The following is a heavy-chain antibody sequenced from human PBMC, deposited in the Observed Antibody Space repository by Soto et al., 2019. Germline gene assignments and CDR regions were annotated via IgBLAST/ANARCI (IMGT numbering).Heavy chain of an antibody. CDR1: GFTFSDYY. CDR2: ISSSGSTI. Sequence: PGGSLRLSCAASGFTFSDYYMSWIRQAPGKGLEWVSYISSSGSTIYYADSVRGRFTISRDNAKNSLYLQMNSLRAEDTAVYYCARGQYYYDSSGYPGYWGQGTLVTVSS. V-gene: IGHV3-11*01. D-gene: IGHD3-22*01. CDR3: ARGQYYYDSSGYPGY. J-gene: IGHJ4*02.